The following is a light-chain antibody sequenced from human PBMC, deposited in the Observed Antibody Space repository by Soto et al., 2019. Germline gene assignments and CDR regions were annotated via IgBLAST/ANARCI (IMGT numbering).Light chain of an antibody. V-gene: IGKV3-20*01. CDR2: QTS. CDR1: QYINTRL. CDR3: QQYGSSLT. J-gene: IGKJ4*01. Sequence: EIVLTQSPATLSSFPGDRVTLSCSASQYINTRLSCYQHRPGQAPRLLIYQTSLRAAGIPARFSASGSGTDFTLTISRLEPEDFAVYYCQQYGSSLTFGGGTKVDIK.